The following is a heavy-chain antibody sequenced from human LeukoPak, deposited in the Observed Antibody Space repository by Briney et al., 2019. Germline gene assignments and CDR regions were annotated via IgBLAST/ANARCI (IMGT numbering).Heavy chain of an antibody. CDR3: ARDNRRFGEKGGMDV. Sequence: PSQTLSLTCTVSGGSFSNGGYYWICIRQHPGIGLEWIAYIEYSGSTYYNPSLKSRVTLSVDTSKNQFSLKLSSVTAADTAVYYCARDNRRFGEKGGMDVWGQGTTVTVSS. CDR1: GGSFSNGGYY. J-gene: IGHJ6*02. CDR2: IEYSGST. V-gene: IGHV4-31*03. D-gene: IGHD3-10*01.